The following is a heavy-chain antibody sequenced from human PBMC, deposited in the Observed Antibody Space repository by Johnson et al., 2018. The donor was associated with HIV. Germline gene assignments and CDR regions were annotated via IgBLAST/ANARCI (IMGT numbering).Heavy chain of an antibody. D-gene: IGHD3-16*01. CDR1: AFTFSSYA. CDR3: ARGALGDWVDAFDI. J-gene: IGHJ3*02. CDR2: ISYDGSNK. Sequence: QVQLVESGGGVVQPGRSLRLSCAASAFTFSSYAMHWVRQAPGKGLEWVALISYDGSNKYYADSVKGRFTISRDNSKNTLYLQMNSLRAEDTAVFYCARGALGDWVDAFDIWGQGTMVTVSS. V-gene: IGHV3-30-3*01.